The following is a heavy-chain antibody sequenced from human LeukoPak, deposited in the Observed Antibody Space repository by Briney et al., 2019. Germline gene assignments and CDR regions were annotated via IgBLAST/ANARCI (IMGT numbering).Heavy chain of an antibody. J-gene: IGHJ4*02. CDR3: AREHPNGGGLPGDY. Sequence: WASVKVSCKASGHTFTSYAMHWVRQAPGQRLEWMGWINAGNGNTKYSQKFQGRVTITRDTSASTAYMELSSLRSEDTAVYYCAREHPNGGGLPGDYWGQGTLVTVSS. D-gene: IGHD4-23*01. CDR2: INAGNGNT. V-gene: IGHV1-3*01. CDR1: GHTFTSYA.